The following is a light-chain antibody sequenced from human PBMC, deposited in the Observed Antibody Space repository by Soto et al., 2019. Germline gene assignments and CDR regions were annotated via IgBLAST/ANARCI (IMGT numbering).Light chain of an antibody. V-gene: IGKV3-20*01. CDR1: QSVSSNH. Sequence: EIVLTQSPGTLSLTQGERATLSCRASQSVSSNHLAWYQQKPGQAPRLLIHGASSRATGIVDRFSGSGSGTDFTLTISRLEPEDFAVYYCQQYGSSPQTFGQGTKLEIK. CDR2: GAS. CDR3: QQYGSSPQT. J-gene: IGKJ2*01.